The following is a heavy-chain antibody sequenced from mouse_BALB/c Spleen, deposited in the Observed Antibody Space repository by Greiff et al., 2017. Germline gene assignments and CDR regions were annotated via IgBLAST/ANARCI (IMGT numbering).Heavy chain of an antibody. CDR2: ISSGSSTI. CDR3: ARWGNSYYYAMDY. D-gene: IGHD2-1*01. Sequence: EVKLMESGGGLVQPGGSRKLSCAASGFTFSSFGMHWVRQAPEKGLEWVAYISSGSSTIYYADTVKGRFTISRDNPKNTLFLQMTSLRSEDTAMYYCARWGNSYYYAMDYWGQGTSVTVSS. J-gene: IGHJ4*01. V-gene: IGHV5-17*02. CDR1: GFTFSSFG.